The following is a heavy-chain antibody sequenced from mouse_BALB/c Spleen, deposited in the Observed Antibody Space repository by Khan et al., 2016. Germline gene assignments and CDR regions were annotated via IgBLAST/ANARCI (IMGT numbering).Heavy chain of an antibody. CDR3: ARHEGRTMITTVSFDY. D-gene: IGHD2-4*01. CDR2: FYPGSGSI. CDR1: GYTFTEYI. Sequence: QIQLVQSGAELVKPGASVKLSCKASGYTFTEYIIHWVKQRSGQGLEWIGWFYPGSGSIKYNEKFKDKATLTADKSSSTVYMEHSRLTSEDSPVDFCARHEGRTMITTVSFDYWGQGTSLTVSS. J-gene: IGHJ2*02. V-gene: IGHV1-62-2*01.